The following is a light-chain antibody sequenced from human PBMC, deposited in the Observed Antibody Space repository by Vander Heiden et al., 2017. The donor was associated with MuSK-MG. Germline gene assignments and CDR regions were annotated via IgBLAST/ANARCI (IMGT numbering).Light chain of an antibody. V-gene: IGKV3-11*01. CDR3: QQCGNYPST. CDR2: DAS. J-gene: IGKJ4*01. Sequence: EIVLTPSPATLSLSPGESATLSRRASQSLSSYLAWYQQKPGQAPRLLIYDASNRATGIPARFSGSGSGTDFTLTISSLEPEDFAVYYCQQCGNYPSTFGAGTKVEIK. CDR1: QSLSSY.